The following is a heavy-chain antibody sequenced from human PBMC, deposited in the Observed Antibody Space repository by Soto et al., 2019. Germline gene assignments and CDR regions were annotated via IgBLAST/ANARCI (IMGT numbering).Heavy chain of an antibody. Sequence: SETLSLTCTVSGGSISSYYWSWIRQPPGKGLEWIGYIYYSGSTNYNPSLKSRVTISVDTSKNQFSLKLSSVTAADTAVYYCAGYSNRDYFDYWGQGTLVTVSS. CDR3: AGYSNRDYFDY. J-gene: IGHJ4*02. D-gene: IGHD4-4*01. CDR1: GGSISSYY. CDR2: IYYSGST. V-gene: IGHV4-59*01.